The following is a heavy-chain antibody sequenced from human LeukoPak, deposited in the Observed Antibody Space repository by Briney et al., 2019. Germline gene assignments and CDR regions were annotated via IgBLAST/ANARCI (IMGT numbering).Heavy chain of an antibody. CDR3: ARGRKGFFDY. CDR2: STGDGGRT. CDR1: GFTFSASW. V-gene: IGHV3-74*01. D-gene: IGHD5-24*01. Sequence: GGTLRLSCAASGFTFSASWMHWVRQAPGKGRVWVSQSTGDGGRTRYADSVKGRLTISRDNAKNTVYLQMNSLRTDDTAMYYYARGRKGFFDYWGHGTLVTVSS. J-gene: IGHJ4*01.